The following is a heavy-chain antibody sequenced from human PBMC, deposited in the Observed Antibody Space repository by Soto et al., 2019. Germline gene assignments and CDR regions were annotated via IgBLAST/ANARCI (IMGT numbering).Heavy chain of an antibody. J-gene: IGHJ4*02. CDR2: VYYRGRS. V-gene: IGHV4-39*01. CDR1: GGSVTNSSYY. D-gene: IGHD4-4*01. CDR3: VSQRTSVMTPAYFDY. Sequence: SEPLSLTCTVSGGSVTNSSYYWGWIRHSPGKGLEWIGSVYYRGRSYSKSSVKSRVTISVDTSKNQFSLNLNSVTASDTAVYFCVSQRTSVMTPAYFDYWGQGALVTV.